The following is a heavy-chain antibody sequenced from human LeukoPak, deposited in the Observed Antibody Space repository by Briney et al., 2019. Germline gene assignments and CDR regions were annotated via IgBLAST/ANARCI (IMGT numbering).Heavy chain of an antibody. D-gene: IGHD2-21*01. J-gene: IGHJ6*02. V-gene: IGHV4-39*01. CDR1: GGSISSSSYY. Sequence: PSETLSLTCTVSGGSISSSSYYWGWIRQPPGKGLEWIGSIYYSGSTYYNPSLKSRVTISVDTSKNQFSLKLSSVTAADTAVYYCASIRGQKHYGMDVWGQGTTVTVSS. CDR3: ASIRGQKHYGMDV. CDR2: IYYSGST.